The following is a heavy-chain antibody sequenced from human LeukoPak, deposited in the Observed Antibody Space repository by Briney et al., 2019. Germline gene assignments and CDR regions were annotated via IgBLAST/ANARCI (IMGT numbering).Heavy chain of an antibody. CDR1: GASISTYY. V-gene: IGHV4-59*08. J-gene: IGHJ4*02. CDR2: MYYSGST. CDR3: TSLQHQSFDY. Sequence: PSETLSLTCTVSGASISTYYWSWIRQPPGRGLECIGYMYYSGSTNSNPSLKSRVTISLDTSKNQFSLDLSSVTAADTAVYYCTSLQHQSFDYWGQGTLVTVSS. D-gene: IGHD4-11*01.